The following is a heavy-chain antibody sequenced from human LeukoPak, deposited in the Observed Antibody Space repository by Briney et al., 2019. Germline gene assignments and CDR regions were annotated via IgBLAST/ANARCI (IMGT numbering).Heavy chain of an antibody. D-gene: IGHD3-10*01. J-gene: IGHJ6*03. CDR2: IYDSGNT. Sequence: PSQTLSLTCAVSGGSISSGGYSWIWIRQPPGKGLERIGYIYDSGNTYYNPSLKSRLIISVDMSKNQFSLKLSSVTAADTAVYYCARVGGLGLNYYYYYYMDVWGKGTTVTVSS. CDR1: GGSISSGGYS. CDR3: ARVGGLGLNYYYYYYMDV. V-gene: IGHV4-30-4*07.